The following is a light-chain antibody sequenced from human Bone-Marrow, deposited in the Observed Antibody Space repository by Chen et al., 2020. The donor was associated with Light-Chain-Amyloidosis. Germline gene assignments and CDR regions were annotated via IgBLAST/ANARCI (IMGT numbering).Light chain of an antibody. J-gene: IGLJ3*02. CDR2: DDS. V-gene: IGLV3-21*02. CDR1: NIGSTS. CDR3: QVWDRSSDRPV. Sequence: SYVLTQPSSVSVAPGQTATIACGGNNIGSTSVHWYQQTPGQAPLLAVYDDSDRPSGIPERLSGSNAGNTATRTISRVEAGDEADDYCQVWDRSSDRPVFGGGTKLTVL.